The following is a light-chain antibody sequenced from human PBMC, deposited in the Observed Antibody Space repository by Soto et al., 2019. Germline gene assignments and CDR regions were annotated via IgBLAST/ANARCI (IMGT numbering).Light chain of an antibody. J-gene: IGKJ1*01. CDR2: DAC. CDR3: QQYTNTNNPWM. CDR1: QTISTW. V-gene: IGKV1-5*01. Sequence: DIQVTQSPPTLSASVGDRVTITCRASQTISTWMAWYQQKPGKAPKLLVYDACTLQSGVASRFSGSGSGTEFTLIISGLQPEDSATYYCQQYTNTNNPWMFGQGTKVDIK.